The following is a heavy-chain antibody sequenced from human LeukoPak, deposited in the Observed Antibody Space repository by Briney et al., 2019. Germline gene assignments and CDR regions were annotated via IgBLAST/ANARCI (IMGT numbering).Heavy chain of an antibody. Sequence: PSETLSLTCTVSGGSISSYYWSWIRQPPGKGLEWIGYIYYSGSTNYNPSLNSRVIISVDASKNQFSLKLSSVTAADTAAYYCARLFEVVDAFDIWGQGTMVTVSS. CDR3: ARLFEVVDAFDI. J-gene: IGHJ3*02. V-gene: IGHV4-59*01. CDR1: GGSISSYY. D-gene: IGHD2-21*01. CDR2: IYYSGST.